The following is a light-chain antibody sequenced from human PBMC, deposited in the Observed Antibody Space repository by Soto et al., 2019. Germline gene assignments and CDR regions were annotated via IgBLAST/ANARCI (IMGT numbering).Light chain of an antibody. J-gene: IGLJ2*01. Sequence: QSVLTQPASVSGSPGQSITISCTGTSSDVGGYAYVSWYQQSPGKAPKLVISEVSKRPSGVSHRFSGSRSGNTASLTISGLQAEDEADYYCSSYTSSTTPVFGGGTKVTVL. V-gene: IGLV2-14*01. CDR1: SSDVGGYAY. CDR2: EVS. CDR3: SSYTSSTTPV.